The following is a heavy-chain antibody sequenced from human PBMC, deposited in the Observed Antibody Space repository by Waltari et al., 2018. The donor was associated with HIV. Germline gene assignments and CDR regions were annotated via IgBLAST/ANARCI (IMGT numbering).Heavy chain of an antibody. Sequence: QLQLRESDTGPLKPSQTLSLTCAVFGDSINSGGYSWSWVRQVPRKGRAWLGYIFESGKTNYNPSLGSRVTIAVNRHKNQFSLVLSSLTAADTAIYFCARGGFSDALDVWGQGTVVVVSS. CDR3: ARGGFSDALDV. J-gene: IGHJ3*01. CDR2: IFESGKT. V-gene: IGHV4-30-2*01. CDR1: GDSINSGGYS. D-gene: IGHD2-15*01.